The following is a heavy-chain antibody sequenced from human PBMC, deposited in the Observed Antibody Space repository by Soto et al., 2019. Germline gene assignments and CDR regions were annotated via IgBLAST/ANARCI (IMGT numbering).Heavy chain of an antibody. V-gene: IGHV4-4*02. CDR1: GGSISSSNW. J-gene: IGHJ6*02. CDR3: ARGDYDILTGFRLGMDV. D-gene: IGHD3-9*01. CDR2: IYHSGST. Sequence: LSLTCAVSGGSISSSNWWSWVRQPPGKGLEWIGEIYHSGSTNYNPSLKSRVTISVDKSKSQFSLKLSSVTAADTAVYYCARGDYDILTGFRLGMDVWGQGTTVTVSS.